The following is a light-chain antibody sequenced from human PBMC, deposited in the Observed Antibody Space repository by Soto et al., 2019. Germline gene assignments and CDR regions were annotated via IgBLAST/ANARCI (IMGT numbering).Light chain of an antibody. Sequence: DIQMTQSPSSLSASVGDRVTITCRASQSISSYLNWYQQKPGKAPKLLIYAASSLQSGVPSRFSGSGAGTDSALTISSQQPQDFATYYCQQRYRTPQITFGQGTRLEIK. J-gene: IGKJ5*01. V-gene: IGKV1-39*01. CDR2: AAS. CDR1: QSISSY. CDR3: QQRYRTPQIT.